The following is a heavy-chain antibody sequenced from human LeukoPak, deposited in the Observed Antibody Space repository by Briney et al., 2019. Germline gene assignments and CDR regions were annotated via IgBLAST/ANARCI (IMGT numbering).Heavy chain of an antibody. J-gene: IGHJ6*03. D-gene: IGHD3-16*01. V-gene: IGHV3-13*01. CDR1: GFTFSSYD. CDR3: ARDQGDTLYYYYYMDV. CDR2: IGTAGDI. Sequence: PGGSLRLSCAASGFTFSSYDMHWVRQATGKGLEWVSGIGTAGDIYYSGSVKGRFTISRDNAKNSLYLQMNSLRAEDTAVYYCARDQGDTLYYYYYMDVWGKGTTVTVSS.